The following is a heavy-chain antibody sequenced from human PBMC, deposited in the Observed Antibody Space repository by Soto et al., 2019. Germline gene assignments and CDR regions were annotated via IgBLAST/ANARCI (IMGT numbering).Heavy chain of an antibody. CDR3: ARGGTGYYYDSSGYFPFDY. CDR2: IYHSGST. CDR1: GGSISSSNW. J-gene: IGHJ4*02. V-gene: IGHV4-4*02. D-gene: IGHD3-22*01. Sequence: SLTCAVSGGSISSSNWWSCVLQPPGKGLEWIGEIYHSGSTNYNPSLKSRVTISVDKSKNQLSLKLSSVTAADTAVYYCARGGTGYYYDSSGYFPFDYWGQGTLVAFSS.